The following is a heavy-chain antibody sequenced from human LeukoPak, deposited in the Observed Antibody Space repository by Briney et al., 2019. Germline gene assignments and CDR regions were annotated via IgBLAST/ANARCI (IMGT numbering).Heavy chain of an antibody. D-gene: IGHD3-22*01. Sequence: GESLKISCKGSGYSFTSYWIGWVRQMPGKGLEWMGIIYPGDSDTRYSPSFQGQVTISADKSISTAYLQWSSLKASDTAMYYCARHPQRGYYDGSGPNLNIDYWGQGTLVTVSS. CDR3: ARHPQRGYYDGSGPNLNIDY. V-gene: IGHV5-51*01. CDR1: GYSFTSYW. CDR2: IYPGDSDT. J-gene: IGHJ4*02.